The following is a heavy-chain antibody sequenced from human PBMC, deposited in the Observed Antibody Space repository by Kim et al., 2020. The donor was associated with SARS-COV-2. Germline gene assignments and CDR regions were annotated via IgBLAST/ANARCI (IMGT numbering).Heavy chain of an antibody. Sequence: GGSLRLSCAASGFTFSSYAMSWVRQAPGKGLEWVSAISGSGGSTYYADSVKGRFTISRDNSKNTLYLQMNSLRAEDTAVYYCAKGNIRGSYRRITGMDVWGQGTTVTVSS. D-gene: IGHD3-16*02. J-gene: IGHJ6*02. CDR1: GFTFSSYA. CDR3: AKGNIRGSYRRITGMDV. CDR2: ISGSGGST. V-gene: IGHV3-23*01.